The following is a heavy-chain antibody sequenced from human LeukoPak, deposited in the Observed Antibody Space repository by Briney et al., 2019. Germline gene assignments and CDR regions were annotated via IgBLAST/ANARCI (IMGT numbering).Heavy chain of an antibody. J-gene: IGHJ4*02. V-gene: IGHV3-53*01. D-gene: IGHD5-18*01. CDR2: IYSGGST. CDR1: GFTFSSHG. Sequence: GGSLRLSCVASGFTFSSHGMNWVRQAPGKGLEWVSVIYSGGSTYYADSVKGRFTISRDNSKNTLYLQMNSLRAEDTAVYYCARGQPDTAMAVHPFDYWGQGTLVTVSS. CDR3: ARGQPDTAMAVHPFDY.